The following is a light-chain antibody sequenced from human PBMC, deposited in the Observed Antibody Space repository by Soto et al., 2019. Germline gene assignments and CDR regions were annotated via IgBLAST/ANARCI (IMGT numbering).Light chain of an antibody. CDR1: QIVLYSSNNKNY. CDR3: QKHNAAPLT. V-gene: IGKV4-1*01. Sequence: DIVVTHSPDSLDVSLGERATINCKSSQIVLYSSNNKNYLAWYQQKPGKVPKLLIYTSSTLQSGVPSRFSGSGSGTDFTLTISNLQPEDVATYYCQKHNAAPLTFGGGTKVDIK. CDR2: TSS. J-gene: IGKJ4*01.